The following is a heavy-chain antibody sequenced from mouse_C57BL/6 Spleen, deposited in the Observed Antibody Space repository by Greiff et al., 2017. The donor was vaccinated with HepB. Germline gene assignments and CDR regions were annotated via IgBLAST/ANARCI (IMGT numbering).Heavy chain of an antibody. V-gene: IGHV1-80*01. D-gene: IGHD1-1*01. CDR1: GYAFSSYW. Sequence: VQLQQSGAELVKPGASVKLSCKASGYAFSSYWMNWVKQRPGKGLEWIGQIYPGDGDTNYNGKFKGKATLTADKSSSTAYMQLSSLTSEDSAVYFCARSMITTVVDGYFDVWGKGTTVTVSS. J-gene: IGHJ1*03. CDR2: IYPGDGDT. CDR3: ARSMITTVVDGYFDV.